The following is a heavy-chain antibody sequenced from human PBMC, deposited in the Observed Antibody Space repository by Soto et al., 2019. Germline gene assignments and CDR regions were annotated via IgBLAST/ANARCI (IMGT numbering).Heavy chain of an antibody. D-gene: IGHD2-15*01. CDR1: DGCSSSYY. J-gene: IGHJ4*02. CDR3: ARHARYCSGGSCYPHFDY. Sequence: SVPLSVTCSVADGCSSSYYWSWIRKNPGKGLEWIGYIYYSGSTNYNPSLKSRVTISVDTSKNQLSLKLSSVTAADTAVYYCARHARYCSGGSCYPHFDYWGQGTLVTSPQ. CDR2: IYYSGST. V-gene: IGHV4-59*08.